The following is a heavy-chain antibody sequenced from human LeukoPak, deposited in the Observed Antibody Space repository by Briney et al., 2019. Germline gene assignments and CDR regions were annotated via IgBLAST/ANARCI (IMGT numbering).Heavy chain of an antibody. CDR3: ARDSASIAAAVYWFFDL. CDR2: ISSGSAYI. V-gene: IGHV3-21*01. D-gene: IGHD6-25*01. J-gene: IGHJ2*01. Sequence: GGSLRLSCAASGFTFSSYSMNWVRRAPGKGLEWVSSISSGSAYIYSADSVKGRFTISRDNSKNTLYLQMNSLRVEDSAVYYCARDSASIAAAVYWFFDLWGRGTLVTVSS. CDR1: GFTFSSYS.